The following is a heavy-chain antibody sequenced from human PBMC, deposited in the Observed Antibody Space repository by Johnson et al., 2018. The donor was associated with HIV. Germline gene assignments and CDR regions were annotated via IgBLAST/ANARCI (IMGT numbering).Heavy chain of an antibody. Sequence: VQLVESGGGVVRPGGSLRLSCAASGFTFDDYGMSWVRQAPGKGLEWVSAIGTAGDTYYAASVRGRFTISRENAKNSLDLQMNSLRAGDTAVYYCVYDSSGYYAFDIWGQGTIVTVSS. D-gene: IGHD3-22*01. V-gene: IGHV3-13*01. CDR1: GFTFDDYG. CDR2: IGTAGDT. CDR3: VYDSSGYYAFDI. J-gene: IGHJ3*02.